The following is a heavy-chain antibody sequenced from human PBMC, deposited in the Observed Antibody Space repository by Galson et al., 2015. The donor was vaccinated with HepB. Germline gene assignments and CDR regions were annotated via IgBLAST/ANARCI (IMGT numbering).Heavy chain of an antibody. CDR3: ARGFCSGGSCPEND. Sequence: TLSLTCAVSGGSISSGAYSWSWIRQPPGKGLEWIGYIYYSGSTYYNPSLKSRLTISVDTSKNQFSLKLSSVTAADTAVYYCARGFCSGGSCPENDWGQGTLVTVSS. D-gene: IGHD2-15*01. V-gene: IGHV4-30-4*07. CDR1: GGSISSGAYS. CDR2: IYYSGST. J-gene: IGHJ1*01.